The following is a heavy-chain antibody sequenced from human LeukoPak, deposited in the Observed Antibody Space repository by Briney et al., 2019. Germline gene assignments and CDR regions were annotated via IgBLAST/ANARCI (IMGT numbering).Heavy chain of an antibody. D-gene: IGHD4-11*01. CDR3: ARGKHDYIFDY. CDR2: ISSSSSTI. Sequence: EPGGSLRLSCAASGFTFSSYSMNWVRQAPGKGLEWVSYISSSSSTIYYADSVKGRFTISRDNAKNSLYLQMNSLRAEDTAVYYCARGKHDYIFDYWGQGTLVTVSS. CDR1: GFTFSSYS. J-gene: IGHJ4*02. V-gene: IGHV3-48*04.